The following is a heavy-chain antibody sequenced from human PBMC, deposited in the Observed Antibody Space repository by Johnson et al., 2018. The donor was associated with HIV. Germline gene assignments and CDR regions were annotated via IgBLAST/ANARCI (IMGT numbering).Heavy chain of an antibody. Sequence: QMQLVESGGGLVKPGGSLRLSCAASGFTFSNAWMSWVRQAPGKGLEWVAVISYDGCNKYYADSVKGRFTISRDNSKNTLYLQMNSLRAEDTAVYYCARDYRYGGNSAFDIGGRGTLVTVSS. CDR1: GFTFSNAW. V-gene: IGHV3-30*03. J-gene: IGHJ3*02. CDR3: ARDYRYGGNSAFDI. D-gene: IGHD4-23*01. CDR2: ISYDGCNK.